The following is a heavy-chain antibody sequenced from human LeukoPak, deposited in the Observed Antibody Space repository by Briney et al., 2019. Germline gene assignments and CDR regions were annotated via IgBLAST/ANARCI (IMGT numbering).Heavy chain of an antibody. Sequence: ASVKVSCKASGYTFTGYYMHWVRQAPGQGLEWMGWINPNSGDTNYAQKFQGRVTMTRDTSISTAYMELSRLRSDDTAVYYCARKGATNYYYYYYMDVWGKGTTVTVSS. V-gene: IGHV1-2*02. CDR1: GYTFTGYY. D-gene: IGHD1-26*01. CDR2: INPNSGDT. CDR3: ARKGATNYYYYYYMDV. J-gene: IGHJ6*03.